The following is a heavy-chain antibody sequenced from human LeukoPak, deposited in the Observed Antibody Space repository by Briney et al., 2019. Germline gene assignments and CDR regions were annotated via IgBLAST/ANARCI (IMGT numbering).Heavy chain of an antibody. CDR2: IYTSGST. J-gene: IGHJ5*02. CDR1: GGSISSYF. D-gene: IGHD6-13*01. CDR3: AGLGSGSLTAYDNWFDR. Sequence: PSETLSLTCTVSGGSISSYFRSWIRQPPRKGLEWIGYIYTSGSTDYNPSLKSRVTISVDTSKNQLSLKLNSVTAADTAVYYCAGLGSGSLTAYDNWFDRWGQGTLVIVPS. V-gene: IGHV4-4*09.